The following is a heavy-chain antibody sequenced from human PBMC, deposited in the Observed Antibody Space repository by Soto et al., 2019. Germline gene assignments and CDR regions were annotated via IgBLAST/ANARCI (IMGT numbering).Heavy chain of an antibody. Sequence: QVQLQESGPGLVKPSETLTLTCTVSGGSISSYYWSWIRQPPGKGLEWIGYIYYSGSTNYNPSLKSRVTISVDTSKNQFSLKLSSVTAADTAVYYGARGSGSYRDSDYWGQGTLGTVSP. V-gene: IGHV4-59*01. CDR2: IYYSGST. D-gene: IGHD1-26*01. CDR1: GGSISSYY. CDR3: ARGSGSYRDSDY. J-gene: IGHJ4*02.